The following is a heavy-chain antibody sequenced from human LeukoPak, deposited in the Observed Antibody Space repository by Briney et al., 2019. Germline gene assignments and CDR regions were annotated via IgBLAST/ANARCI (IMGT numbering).Heavy chain of an antibody. D-gene: IGHD3-22*01. Sequence: GGSLRLSCAASGFTFSSYSMNWVRQAPGKGLEWVSSISSSSSYIYYADSVKGRFTISRDNAKNSLYLQMNSLRAEDTAVYYCACDSSGYLDAFDIWGQGTMVTVSS. CDR1: GFTFSSYS. J-gene: IGHJ3*02. CDR3: ACDSSGYLDAFDI. CDR2: ISSSSSYI. V-gene: IGHV3-21*01.